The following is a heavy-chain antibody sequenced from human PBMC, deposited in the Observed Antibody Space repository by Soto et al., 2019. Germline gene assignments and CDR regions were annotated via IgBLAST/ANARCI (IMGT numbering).Heavy chain of an antibody. CDR3: ARENYGSGRSNWFDP. Sequence: PSETLSLTCAVSGGSISSGGYSWSWIRQPPGKGLEWIGYIYHSGSTYYNPSLKSRVTISVDRSKNQFSLKLSSVTAADTAVYYCARENYGSGRSNWFDPWGQGTLVTVSS. CDR1: GGSISSGGYS. D-gene: IGHD3-10*01. J-gene: IGHJ5*02. CDR2: IYHSGST. V-gene: IGHV4-30-2*01.